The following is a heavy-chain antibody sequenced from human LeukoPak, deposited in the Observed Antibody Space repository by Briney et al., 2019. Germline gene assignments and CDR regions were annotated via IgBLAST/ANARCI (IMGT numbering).Heavy chain of an antibody. Sequence: GGSLRLSCAASGFTFSSYSMNWVRQAPGKGLEWVSYISSSSSTIYYADSVKGRFTISRDNAKNSLYLQMNSLRAEDTAVYYCARDRNYYVDAFDIWGQGTMVTVSS. D-gene: IGHD3-10*02. CDR2: ISSSSSTI. CDR3: ARDRNYYVDAFDI. V-gene: IGHV3-48*04. J-gene: IGHJ3*02. CDR1: GFTFSSYS.